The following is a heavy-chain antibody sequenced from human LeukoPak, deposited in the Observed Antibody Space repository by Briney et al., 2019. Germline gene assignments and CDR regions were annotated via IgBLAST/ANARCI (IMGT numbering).Heavy chain of an antibody. CDR1: GFTFSTYS. D-gene: IGHD5-18*01. CDR2: ISSSSTYI. V-gene: IGHV3-21*01. CDR3: ARDPTGSGYSLNYFDY. Sequence: GGSLRLSCAASGFTFSTYSMNWVRQAPGKGLEWVSSISSSSTYIYYADSVKGRFTISRDNAKNSLYLQMNSLRAEDTAVYYCARDPTGSGYSLNYFDYWGQGTLVTVSS. J-gene: IGHJ4*02.